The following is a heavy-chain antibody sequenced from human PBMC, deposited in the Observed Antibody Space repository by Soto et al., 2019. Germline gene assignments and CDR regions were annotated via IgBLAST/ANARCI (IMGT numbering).Heavy chain of an antibody. J-gene: IGHJ5*02. V-gene: IGHV1-69*13. CDR3: ARDYKENCSSTSCYRFDP. D-gene: IGHD2-2*01. Sequence: SVKVSCKASGGTFSSYAISWVRQAPGQGLEWMGGIIPIFGTANYAQKFQGRVTITADESTSTANMELSSLRSEDTAVYYCARDYKENCSSTSCYRFDPWGQGTPVTVSS. CDR2: IIPIFGTA. CDR1: GGTFSSYA.